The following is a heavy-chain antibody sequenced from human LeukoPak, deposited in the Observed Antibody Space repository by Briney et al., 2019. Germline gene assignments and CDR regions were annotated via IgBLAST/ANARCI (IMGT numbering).Heavy chain of an antibody. D-gene: IGHD6-13*01. CDR1: GFTFSSYG. CDR3: AKAGQQLGAHNWFDP. V-gene: IGHV3-23*01. CDR2: ISGSGGST. J-gene: IGHJ5*02. Sequence: PGGSLRLSCAASGFTFSSYGMSWVRQAPGRGLEWVSAISGSGGSTYYADSVKGRFTISRDNSKNTLYLQMNSLRAEDTAVYYCAKAGQQLGAHNWFDPWGQGTLVTVSS.